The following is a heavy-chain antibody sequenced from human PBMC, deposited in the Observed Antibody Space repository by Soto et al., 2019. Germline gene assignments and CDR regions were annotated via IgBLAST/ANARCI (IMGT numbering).Heavy chain of an antibody. J-gene: IGHJ4*02. CDR2: IYYSGST. Sequence: QVQLQESGPGLVKPSQTLSLTCTVSGGSITTGGYYWSWIRQHPGKGLEWIGYIYYSGSTSYNPSLKSRLTLSVDTSKIQFSLKLNSVTAADTAVYYCARDDTRARYDYWGQGTLVTVSS. CDR3: ARDDTRARYDY. D-gene: IGHD3-16*02. CDR1: GGSITTGGYY. V-gene: IGHV4-31*03.